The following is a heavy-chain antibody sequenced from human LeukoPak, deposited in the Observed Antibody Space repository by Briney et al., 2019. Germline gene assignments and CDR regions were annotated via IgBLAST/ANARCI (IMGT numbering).Heavy chain of an antibody. D-gene: IGHD2-15*01. CDR3: AKEGYCSGGSCYEDAFDI. J-gene: IGHJ3*02. CDR2: ISYDGSNK. V-gene: IGHV3-30*18. Sequence: GGSLRLSCAASGFTFSSYGMHWVRQAPGKGLEWVAVISYDGSNKYYADSVKGRFTISRDNSKNTLYLQMSSLRAEDTAVYYCAKEGYCSGGSCYEDAFDIWGQGTMVTVSS. CDR1: GFTFSSYG.